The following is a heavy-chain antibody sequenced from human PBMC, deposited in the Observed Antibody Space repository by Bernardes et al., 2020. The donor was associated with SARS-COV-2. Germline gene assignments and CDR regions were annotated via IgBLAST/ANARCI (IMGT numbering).Heavy chain of an antibody. CDR3: AKDRDILVEETFYFYGMDV. D-gene: IGHD2-15*01. Sequence: GGSLRLSCAASGFTFSAYAMRWVRQAPGKGLEWVSGFRGSGGSTFYAESVKGRFTISRDNLRNTLYLEMNSLRAEDTAVYYCAKDRDILVEETFYFYGMDVWGRGTTVTVSS. V-gene: IGHV3-23*01. CDR2: FRGSGGST. J-gene: IGHJ6*02. CDR1: GFTFSAYA.